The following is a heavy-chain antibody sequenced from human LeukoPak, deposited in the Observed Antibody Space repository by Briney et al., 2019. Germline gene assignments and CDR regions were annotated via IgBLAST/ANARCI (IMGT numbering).Heavy chain of an antibody. V-gene: IGHV1-2*02. Sequence: GASVKVSCKASGYTFTGYYLHWVRRAPGQGLEWMGWINPNSGDTSYAQNFHGRVTMTRDWSINTAYLEVSSVKSDDTVVFYCARGEQWLIRYWGQGTLVTVSS. D-gene: IGHD6-19*01. CDR2: INPNSGDT. J-gene: IGHJ4*02. CDR3: ARGEQWLIRY. CDR1: GYTFTGYY.